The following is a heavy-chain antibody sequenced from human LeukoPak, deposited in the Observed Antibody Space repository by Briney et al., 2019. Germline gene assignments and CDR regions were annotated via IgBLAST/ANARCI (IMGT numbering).Heavy chain of an antibody. CDR2: IRYDGTRK. CDR1: GFTFSDSD. CDR3: ANGSPPDASPDQ. Sequence: GGSLRLSCAASGFTFSDSDMHWVRQAQGKGLEWVTFIRYDGTRKYYVDSVKGRFTISRDNSKNTLYLEMNSLRPEDTAVYYCANGSPPDASPDQWGRGTLVTVSS. J-gene: IGHJ4*02. D-gene: IGHD1-26*01. V-gene: IGHV3-30*02.